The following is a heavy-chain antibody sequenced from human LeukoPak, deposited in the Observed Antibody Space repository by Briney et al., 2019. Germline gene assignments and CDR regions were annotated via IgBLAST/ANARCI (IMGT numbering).Heavy chain of an antibody. V-gene: IGHV3-23*01. CDR2: ISGSGGST. CDR1: GFTLSSYA. J-gene: IGHJ4*02. D-gene: IGHD2-2*01. CDR3: AKGGGSSPSHYFDY. Sequence: GGSLRLSCEASGFTLSSYAMNWVRQAPGKGLEWVSSISGSGGSTYYADSVKGRFTISRDNSRNTLYLQMNSLRAEDTAVYYCAKGGGSSPSHYFDYWGQGILVTVSS.